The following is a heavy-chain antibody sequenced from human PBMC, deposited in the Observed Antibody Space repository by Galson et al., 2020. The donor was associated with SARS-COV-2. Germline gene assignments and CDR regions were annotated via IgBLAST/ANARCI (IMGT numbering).Heavy chain of an antibody. V-gene: IGHV3-7*01. CDR3: ARDMTGTSAHPS. J-gene: IGHJ5*02. CDR2: IKQDGSDR. CDR1: GFTFSNSW. D-gene: IGHD3-9*01. Sequence: GESLKISCAASGFTFSNSWMTWVRQPPGKGLEWVATIKQDGSDRYYVDSVKGRFTISRDNAKNSLFLQMDSLRAEDTAVYYCARDMTGTSAHPSWGQGTQVTVSS.